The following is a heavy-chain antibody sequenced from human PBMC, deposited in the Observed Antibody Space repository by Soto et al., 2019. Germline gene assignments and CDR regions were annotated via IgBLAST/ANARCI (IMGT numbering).Heavy chain of an antibody. CDR1: GGSISSSSYY. CDR3: VSQSGSYRLGYYFDY. J-gene: IGHJ4*02. CDR2: IYYSGST. V-gene: IGHV4-39*01. Sequence: SETLSLTCTVSGGSISSSSYYWGWIRQPPGKGLEWIGSIYYSGSTYYNPSLKGRVTISVDTSKNQFSLKLSSVTAADTAVYYCVSQSGSYRLGYYFDYWGQGTLVTVSS. D-gene: IGHD1-26*01.